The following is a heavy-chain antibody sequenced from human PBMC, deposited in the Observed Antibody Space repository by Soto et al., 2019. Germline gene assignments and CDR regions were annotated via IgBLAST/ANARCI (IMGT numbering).Heavy chain of an antibody. CDR3: AFHVQAVVVYFDN. D-gene: IGHD2-21*01. Sequence: QVQLVQSGAEVKKPGSSVKVSCKASGGTFSTYTISLVRQAPGQGLEWLGRIIPLFGLPNHAQKFQDRVMSIADKSPYTAFWEMNSLRSEDTAVYYCAFHVQAVVVYFDNLGQGTLVTVSS. V-gene: IGHV1-69*02. CDR1: GGTFSTYT. CDR2: IIPLFGLP. J-gene: IGHJ4*01.